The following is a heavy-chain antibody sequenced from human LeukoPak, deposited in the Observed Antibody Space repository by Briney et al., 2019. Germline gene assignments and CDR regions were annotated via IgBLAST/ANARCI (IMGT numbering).Heavy chain of an antibody. CDR2: IYYSGST. Sequence: PSETLSLTCTVSGGSISSSSYYWGWIRQPPGKGLEWIGSIYYSGSTYYNPSLKSRVTISVDTSKNQFPLKLSSVTAADTAVYYCARVLGYSSEFDYWGQGTLVTVSS. V-gene: IGHV4-39*06. D-gene: IGHD6-19*01. CDR3: ARVLGYSSEFDY. CDR1: GGSISSSSYY. J-gene: IGHJ4*02.